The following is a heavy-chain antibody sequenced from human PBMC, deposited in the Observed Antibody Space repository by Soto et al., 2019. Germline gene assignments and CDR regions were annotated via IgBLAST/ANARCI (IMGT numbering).Heavy chain of an antibody. CDR2: ISAYNGNT. J-gene: IGHJ6*02. V-gene: IGHV1-18*01. CDR1: GYTFTSYG. D-gene: IGHD4-17*01. CDR3: ARVNPYGDYVPHYDGMDV. Sequence: ASVKVSCKASGYTFTSYGISWVRQAPGQGLEWMGWISAYNGNTNYAQKLQGRVTMTTDTSTSTAYMELRSLRSDDTAVYYCARVNPYGDYVPHYDGMDVWGQGTTVTVSS.